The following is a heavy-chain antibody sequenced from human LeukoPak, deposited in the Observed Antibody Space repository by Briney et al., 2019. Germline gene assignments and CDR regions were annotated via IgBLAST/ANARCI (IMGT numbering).Heavy chain of an antibody. CDR3: TRDTTGYCYFQHGY. V-gene: IGHV3-49*04. D-gene: IGHD3-9*01. CDR1: GFTFGNYA. J-gene: IGHJ4*01. CDR2: IKSKDYGGTT. Sequence: GRSWRPSCTASGFTFGNYAMTWGRQAPGKGLEWVGFIKSKDYGGTTEYAASVKGRFTISRDDSKSIAYLQMNSLKTEDTAVYYCTRDTTGYCYFQHGYWGTGTLV.